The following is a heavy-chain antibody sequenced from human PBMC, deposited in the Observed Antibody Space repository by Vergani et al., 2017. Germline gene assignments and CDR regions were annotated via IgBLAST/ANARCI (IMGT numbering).Heavy chain of an antibody. CDR2: INHSGST. CDR3: AREGRFLEWLPMDYFDY. CDR1: GGSFSGYY. J-gene: IGHJ4*02. D-gene: IGHD3-3*01. Sequence: QVQLQQWGAGLLKPSETLSLTCAVYGGSFSGYYWSWTRQPPGKGLDWIGEINHSGSTNYNPSLTSRVTISVDTSKNQFSLKLSSVTAADTAVYYCAREGRFLEWLPMDYFDYWGQGTLVTVSS. V-gene: IGHV4-34*01.